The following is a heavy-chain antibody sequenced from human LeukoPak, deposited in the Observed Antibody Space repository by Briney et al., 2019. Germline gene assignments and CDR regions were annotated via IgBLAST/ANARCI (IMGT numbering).Heavy chain of an antibody. J-gene: IGHJ2*01. CDR3: ARDGRRRDYCDSGSCYWYFDL. D-gene: IGHD2-15*01. Sequence: PGGSLRLSCAASGFSFSSCTMDWVRQAPGKGLEWVSSISSSSSYIYYADSLKGRFTISRDNAKNSLYLQMNSLRAEDTAVYYCARDGRRRDYCDSGSCYWYFDLWGRGTLVTVSS. V-gene: IGHV3-21*01. CDR1: GFSFSSCT. CDR2: ISSSSSYI.